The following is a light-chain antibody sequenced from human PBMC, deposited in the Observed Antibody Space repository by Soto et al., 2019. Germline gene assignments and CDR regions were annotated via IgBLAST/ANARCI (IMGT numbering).Light chain of an antibody. V-gene: IGKV1-33*01. Sequence: DIQMTQSPSSVSASVGDRVTITFQASQDVSNYLNWYQQKLGKAPKLLIYDASNLETGVPSRFSGSGSGTDFTLTISRLEPEDFAVYYCQQHSGSIAFGGGTKVDIK. CDR3: QQHSGSIA. J-gene: IGKJ4*01. CDR2: DAS. CDR1: QDVSNY.